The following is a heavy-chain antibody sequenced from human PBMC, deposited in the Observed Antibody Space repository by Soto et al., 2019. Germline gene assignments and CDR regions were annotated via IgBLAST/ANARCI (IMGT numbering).Heavy chain of an antibody. CDR2: IKQDGSET. Sequence: PGGSLRLSCAASGFTFSSYWMSWVRQAPGKGLEWVTNIKQDGSETYYVDSLKGRFTISRDNAKNSLYLQMNSLRAEDTAVYYCARAPYYYDSGGYQGYWGQGTLVTVSS. J-gene: IGHJ4*02. CDR3: ARAPYYYDSGGYQGY. D-gene: IGHD3-22*01. V-gene: IGHV3-7*03. CDR1: GFTFSSYW.